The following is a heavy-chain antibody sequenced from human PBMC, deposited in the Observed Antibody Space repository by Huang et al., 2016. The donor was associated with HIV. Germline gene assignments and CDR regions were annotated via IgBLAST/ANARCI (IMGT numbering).Heavy chain of an antibody. CDR1: EYTLTELS. Sequence: QVQLVQSRAEVKKPGASVKVSCKVSEYTLTELSIHWVRQPPGKGLEWMGGFDPEIGETIYAQQFQGRVTMTEDTSTETAFMELSGLRPEDTAVYYCATGFDVFFDFWGQGTLVTVSS. J-gene: IGHJ4*02. V-gene: IGHV1-24*01. CDR3: ATGFDVFFDF. D-gene: IGHD3-9*01. CDR2: FDPEIGET.